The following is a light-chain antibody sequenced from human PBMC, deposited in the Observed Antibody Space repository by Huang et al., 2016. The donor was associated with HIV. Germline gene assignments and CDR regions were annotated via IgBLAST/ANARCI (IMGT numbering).Light chain of an antibody. Sequence: DIQMTQSPSTLSATVGDIVTITCRASQNINIRLAVYQQKPGKALKLLIYKASTLESGVPSRFSDSGSGTEFTLTITSLQPDDFATYYCQQYNRYSLLTFGQGTKVEIK. J-gene: IGKJ1*01. V-gene: IGKV1-5*03. CDR1: QNINIR. CDR3: QQYNRYSLLT. CDR2: KAS.